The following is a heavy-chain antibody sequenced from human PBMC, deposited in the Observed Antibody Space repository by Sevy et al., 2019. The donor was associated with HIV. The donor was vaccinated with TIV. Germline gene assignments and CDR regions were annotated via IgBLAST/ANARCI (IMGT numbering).Heavy chain of an antibody. V-gene: IGHV3-21*01. J-gene: IGHJ6*02. CDR1: GFTFSVYS. D-gene: IGHD3-22*01. CDR3: VQEIGAKNHV. CDR2: ISSSFYI. Sequence: GGSLRLSCAASGFTFSVYSMNWVRQAPGKGLEWVSSISSSFYINYADSMKGRFTISRDNAKNSLYLQMNSLRADDTAVYYCVQEIGAKNHVWGQGTTVTVSS.